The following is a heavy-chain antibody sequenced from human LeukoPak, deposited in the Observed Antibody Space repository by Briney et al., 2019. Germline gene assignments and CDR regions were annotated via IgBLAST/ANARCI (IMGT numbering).Heavy chain of an antibody. V-gene: IGHV4-30-2*01. J-gene: IGHJ6*02. CDR1: GGSISSGGYS. CDR2: IYHSGST. CDR3: ASSPARYGMDV. Sequence: PSETLSLTCAVSGGSISSGGYSWSWIRQPPGKGLEWIGYIYHSGSTYYNPSLKSRVTISVDTSKNQFSLKLSSVTAADTAVYYCASSPARYGMDVWGQGTTVTVSS.